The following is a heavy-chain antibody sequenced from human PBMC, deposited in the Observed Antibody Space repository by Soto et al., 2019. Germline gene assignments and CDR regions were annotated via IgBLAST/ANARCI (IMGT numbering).Heavy chain of an antibody. CDR2: IYYSGST. D-gene: IGHD4-17*01. Sequence: PSETLSLPCTVSCGSISSYYWSWIRQPPGKGLEWIGYIYYSGSTNYNPSLKSRVTISVDTSKNQFSLKLSSVTAADTAVYYCARDSKCLRWSASKYVDYWGKAPLVTVSS. CDR3: ARDSKCLRWSASKYVDY. CDR1: CGSISSYY. V-gene: IGHV4-59*01. J-gene: IGHJ4*02.